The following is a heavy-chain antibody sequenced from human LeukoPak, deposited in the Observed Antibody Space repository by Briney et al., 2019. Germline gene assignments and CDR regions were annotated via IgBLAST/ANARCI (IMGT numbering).Heavy chain of an antibody. CDR2: IVGDGGGI. D-gene: IGHD5-24*01. V-gene: IGHV3-23*01. Sequence: PGGSLRLSCAASGFTFSTYAMNWVRQAPGKGLVWVSVIVGDGGGIHYADSVSGRFTISRDNSRNTLYLQMNSLRVEDTAVYYCAKDRIPDGKYSIDFWGQGTLVTVSS. CDR1: GFTFSTYA. J-gene: IGHJ4*02. CDR3: AKDRIPDGKYSIDF.